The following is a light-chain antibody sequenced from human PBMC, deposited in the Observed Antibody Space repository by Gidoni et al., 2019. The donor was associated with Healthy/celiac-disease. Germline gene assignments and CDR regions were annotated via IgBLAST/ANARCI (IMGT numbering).Light chain of an antibody. CDR2: EGS. J-gene: IGLJ3*02. V-gene: IGLV2-23*01. CDR1: SSDVGSYNL. Sequence: QSALTQPASVSGSPGQSITISCTGTSSDVGSYNLVSWYQQHPGKAPKLMIYEGSKRPSGVSNRFSGSRSGNTASLTISGHQAEDEADYCCCSYAGSSRVFGGGTKLTVL. CDR3: CSYAGSSRV.